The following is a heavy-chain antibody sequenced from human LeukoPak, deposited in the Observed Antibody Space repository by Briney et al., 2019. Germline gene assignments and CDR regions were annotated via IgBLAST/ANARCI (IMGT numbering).Heavy chain of an antibody. D-gene: IGHD3-10*01. CDR3: ARDLFSYGSGSCPDY. CDR1: GFTFSSYA. Sequence: GGSLRLSCAASGFTFSSYAMHWVRQAPGKGLEWVAVISYDGSSKYYADSVKGRFTISRDNSKNTLYLQMNSLRAEDTAVYYCARDLFSYGSGSCPDYWGQGTLVTVSS. V-gene: IGHV3-30-3*01. CDR2: ISYDGSSK. J-gene: IGHJ4*02.